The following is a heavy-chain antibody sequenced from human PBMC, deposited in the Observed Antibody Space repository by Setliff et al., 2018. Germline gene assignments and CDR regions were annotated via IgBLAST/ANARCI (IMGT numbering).Heavy chain of an antibody. CDR1: GDSFSDYY. V-gene: IGHV4-34*01. Sequence: SETLSLTCAVYGDSFSDYYWGWIRQSPGKRPEWIAEINQSGNTNYNPSLNSRVSVSVDTPTNQFSLKVFSVTAADTAVYYCRFWSSYYKNDYWAQGTLVTVSS. CDR2: INQSGNT. CDR3: RFWSSYYKNDY. D-gene: IGHD3-3*01. J-gene: IGHJ4*02.